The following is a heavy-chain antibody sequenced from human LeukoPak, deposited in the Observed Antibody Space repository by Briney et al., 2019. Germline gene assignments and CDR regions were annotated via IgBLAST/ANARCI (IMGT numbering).Heavy chain of an antibody. Sequence: SVKVSCKASGGTFSSYAISWVRQAPGQGLEWMGGIIPIFGTANYAQKFQGRVTITTDESTSTAYMELSSLRSEDTAVYYCAIKYYDFWSGYYTFDYWGQGTLVTVSS. CDR2: IIPIFGTA. D-gene: IGHD3-3*01. V-gene: IGHV1-69*05. J-gene: IGHJ4*02. CDR1: GGTFSSYA. CDR3: AIKYYDFWSGYYTFDY.